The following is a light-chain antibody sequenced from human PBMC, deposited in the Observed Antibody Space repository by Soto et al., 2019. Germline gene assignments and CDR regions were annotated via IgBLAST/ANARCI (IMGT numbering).Light chain of an antibody. V-gene: IGKV1-39*01. J-gene: IGKJ3*01. CDR3: QQSYSTPLT. CDR2: AAS. CDR1: QSISSY. Sequence: DIQMTQSPSSLSASVGDRVTITCRASQSISSYINWYQQKPGKDPKLLIYAASSLQSGVPSRFSGSGSGTDFTLTISSLPPEDFATYYCQQSYSTPLTFGPGTIVDIK.